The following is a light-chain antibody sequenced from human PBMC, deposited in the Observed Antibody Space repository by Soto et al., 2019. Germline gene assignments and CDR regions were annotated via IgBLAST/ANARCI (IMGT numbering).Light chain of an antibody. CDR3: SSYSRSTPHV. Sequence: QSALTQPASVSGSPGQSITISCTGTSSDVGGYNYVSWYQQHPGKATKLMIYEVSNRPSGGSNRFSGSKSGNTASLTISGLQAEDEAGYYYSSYSRSTPHVFGNGTKLTVL. J-gene: IGLJ1*01. V-gene: IGLV2-14*01. CDR2: EVS. CDR1: SSDVGGYNY.